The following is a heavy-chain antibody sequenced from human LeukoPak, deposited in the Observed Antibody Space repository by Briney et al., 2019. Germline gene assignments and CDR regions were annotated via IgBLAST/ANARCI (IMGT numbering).Heavy chain of an antibody. CDR1: GFTLSNYA. Sequence: PGRTLRLSCAVSGFTLSNYAMHWVRQAPGKGLEWVAVISYGGTNKYYSDSVKGRFTISRDNSKNTRYLQMNSLRAEDTAMYHCARAPMSYDSSGCGGAFDIWGQGAMVTVSS. J-gene: IGHJ3*02. V-gene: IGHV3-30-3*01. CDR2: ISYGGTNK. D-gene: IGHD3-22*01. CDR3: ARAPMSYDSSGCGGAFDI.